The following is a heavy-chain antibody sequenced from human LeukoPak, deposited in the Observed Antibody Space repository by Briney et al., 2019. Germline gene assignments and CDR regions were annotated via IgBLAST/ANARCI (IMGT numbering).Heavy chain of an antibody. D-gene: IGHD2-2*01. CDR1: GGSISSGGYY. Sequence: SQTLSLTCTASGGSISSGGYYWSWIRQHPGKGLEWIGYIYYSGSTYYNPSLKSRVTISVDTSKNQFSLKLSSVTAADTAVYYCARVGHCSSTSCYRVYAFDIWGQGTMVTVSS. V-gene: IGHV4-31*03. J-gene: IGHJ3*02. CDR2: IYYSGST. CDR3: ARVGHCSSTSCYRVYAFDI.